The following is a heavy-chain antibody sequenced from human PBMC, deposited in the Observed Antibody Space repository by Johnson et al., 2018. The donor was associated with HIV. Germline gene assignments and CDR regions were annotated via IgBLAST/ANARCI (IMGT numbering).Heavy chain of an antibody. Sequence: MLLVESGGGVVRPGGSLRLSCAASGFTFDDYGMSWVRQAPGKGLEWVSGINWSGGSTGYADSVKGRFTISRDNSKNTLYLQMNSLRAEDTAVYYCAKHGYGGNVFDAFDIWGQGTMVTVSS. CDR2: INWSGGST. V-gene: IGHV3-20*04. D-gene: IGHD4-23*01. CDR1: GFTFDDYG. J-gene: IGHJ3*02. CDR3: AKHGYGGNVFDAFDI.